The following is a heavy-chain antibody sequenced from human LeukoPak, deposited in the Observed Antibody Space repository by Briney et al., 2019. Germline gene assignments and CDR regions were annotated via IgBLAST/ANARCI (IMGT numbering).Heavy chain of an antibody. CDR2: ISYDGSNK. V-gene: IGHV3-30-3*01. D-gene: IGHD5-12*01. J-gene: IGHJ4*02. Sequence: GGSLRLSRAASGFTFSSYAMHWVRQAPGKGLEWVAVISYDGSNKYYADSVKGRFTISRDNSKNTLYLQMNSLRAEDTALYYCAKDIMATGIYYFDYWSQGTLVTVSS. CDR3: AKDIMATGIYYFDY. CDR1: GFTFSSYA.